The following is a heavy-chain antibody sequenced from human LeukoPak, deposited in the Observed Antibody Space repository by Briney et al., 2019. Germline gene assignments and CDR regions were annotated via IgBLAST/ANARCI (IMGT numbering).Heavy chain of an antibody. CDR2: INPSGGSA. V-gene: IGHV1-46*01. Sequence: GASVKVSCKASRYTFTSYYMHWVRQAPGQGLEWMGIINPSGGSASYAQKFQGRVTMTRDTSTSTVYMELSSLRSEDTAVYYCARVGGGSYDWRWFDPWGQGTLVTVSS. J-gene: IGHJ5*02. CDR3: ARVGGGSYDWRWFDP. CDR1: RYTFTSYY. D-gene: IGHD1-26*01.